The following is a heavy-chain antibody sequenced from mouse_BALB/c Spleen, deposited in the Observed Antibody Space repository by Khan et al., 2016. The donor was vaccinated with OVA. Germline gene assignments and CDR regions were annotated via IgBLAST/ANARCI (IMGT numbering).Heavy chain of an antibody. CDR2: ISYSGST. CDR3: ARDGSRYNYAMDY. D-gene: IGHD2-3*01. V-gene: IGHV3-2*02. CDR1: GYSITCDYA. Sequence: LQESGPGLVKPSQSLSLTCTVTGYSITCDYAWNWIRQFPGNKLEWMGYISYSGSTNYNPALKSRISITRDTSKNQFFLQLNSVTTEDTATYYCARDGSRYNYAMDYWGQGTSVTVSS. J-gene: IGHJ4*01.